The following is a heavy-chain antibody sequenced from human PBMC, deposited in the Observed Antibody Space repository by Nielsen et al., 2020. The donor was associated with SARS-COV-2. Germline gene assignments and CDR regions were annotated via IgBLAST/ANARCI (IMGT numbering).Heavy chain of an antibody. Sequence: GESLKISCAASGFTFSSYGMHWVRQAPGKGLEWVAVISYDGSNKYYADSVKGRFTISRDNSKNTLYLQMNSLRAEDTAVYYCAKGGGYCSGGSCYSNLGMDVWGQGTTVTVSS. J-gene: IGHJ6*02. D-gene: IGHD2-15*01. CDR2: ISYDGSNK. V-gene: IGHV3-30*18. CDR3: AKGGGYCSGGSCYSNLGMDV. CDR1: GFTFSSYG.